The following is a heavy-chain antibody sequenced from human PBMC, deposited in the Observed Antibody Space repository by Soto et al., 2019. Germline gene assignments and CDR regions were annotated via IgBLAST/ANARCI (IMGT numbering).Heavy chain of an antibody. V-gene: IGHV3-23*01. CDR2: ISVSGGTT. J-gene: IGHJ4*02. CDR3: AKTGHTWYIY. CDR1: GFTFSSYA. D-gene: IGHD6-13*01. Sequence: GGSLRLSCAASGFTFSSYAMSWVRQSPGKGLEWVSTISVSGGTTYYADSVKGRLTISRDNSKNTLYLQVNSLRTVDTAIYYCAKTGHTWYIYWAQGSRITVSS.